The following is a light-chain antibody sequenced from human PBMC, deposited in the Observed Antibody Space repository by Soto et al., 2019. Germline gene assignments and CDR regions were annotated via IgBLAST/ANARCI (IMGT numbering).Light chain of an antibody. Sequence: QSVLTQPASVSGPPGQSITISCTGTSSDVGGYNYVSWYQQHPGKAPKLMIYDVSNRPSGVSNRFSGSKSGNTASLTISGLQAEDEADYYCSSYTSSREVFGGGTKVTVL. V-gene: IGLV2-14*01. CDR1: SSDVGGYNY. CDR2: DVS. CDR3: SSYTSSREV. J-gene: IGLJ2*01.